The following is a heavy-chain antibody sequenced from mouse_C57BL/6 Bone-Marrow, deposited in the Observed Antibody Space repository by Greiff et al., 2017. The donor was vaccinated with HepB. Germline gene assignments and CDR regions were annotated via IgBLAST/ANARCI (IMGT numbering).Heavy chain of an antibody. Sequence: VQLKESGPELVKPGASVKIPCKASGYTFTDYNMDWVKQSHGKSLEWIGDINPNNGGTIYNQKFKGKATLTVDKSSSTAYMELCSLTSEDTAVYYCARCTIVAVSRYCDFWLQDTSLTVSS. CDR3: ARCTIVAVSRYCDF. CDR2: INPNNGGT. CDR1: GYTFTDYN. D-gene: IGHD1-1*01. V-gene: IGHV1-18*01. J-gene: IGHJ2*02.